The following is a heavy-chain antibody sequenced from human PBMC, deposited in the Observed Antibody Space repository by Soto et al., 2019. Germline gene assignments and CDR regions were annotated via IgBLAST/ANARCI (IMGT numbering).Heavy chain of an antibody. Sequence: EVQLVESGGGLVQPGRSLRLSCAASGFTFDDYAMHWVRQAPGKGLEWVSGISWNSGSIGYADSVKGRFTISRNNAKNSLYLQMICLRAEDAALYYCGKDRAVAGADGFDSWGQGTLVTVSS. CDR2: ISWNSGSI. V-gene: IGHV3-9*01. CDR1: GFTFDDYA. CDR3: GKDRAVAGADGFDS. J-gene: IGHJ4*02. D-gene: IGHD6-19*01.